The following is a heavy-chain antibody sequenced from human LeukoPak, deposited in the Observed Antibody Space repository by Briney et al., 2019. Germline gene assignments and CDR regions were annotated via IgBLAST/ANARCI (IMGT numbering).Heavy chain of an antibody. Sequence: QARGSLRLSCAASGFTFSSYAMSWVRQAPGKGLEWVSAISGSGSSTYYADSVKGRFTISRDNSKNTLYLQMNSLRAEDTAVYYCAKDGGSGSYYSPYFDYWGQGTLVTVSS. V-gene: IGHV3-23*01. CDR3: AKDGGSGSYYSPYFDY. J-gene: IGHJ4*02. CDR1: GFTFSSYA. CDR2: ISGSGSST. D-gene: IGHD3-10*01.